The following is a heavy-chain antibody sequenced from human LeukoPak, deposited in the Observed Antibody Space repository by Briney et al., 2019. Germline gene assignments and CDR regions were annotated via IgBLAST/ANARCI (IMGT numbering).Heavy chain of an antibody. CDR2: FDPEDGET. CDR1: GYTLTELS. V-gene: IGHV1-24*01. D-gene: IGHD3-3*01. CDR3: ATLEESKAFEI. Sequence: ASVKVSCKVSGYTLTELSMHWVRQAPGKGLEWMGRFDPEDGETIYAQKFQGRVTMTEDTSTVTAYMELSSMRSEDTAVYYCATLEESKAFEIWGQGTRVTVSS. J-gene: IGHJ3*02.